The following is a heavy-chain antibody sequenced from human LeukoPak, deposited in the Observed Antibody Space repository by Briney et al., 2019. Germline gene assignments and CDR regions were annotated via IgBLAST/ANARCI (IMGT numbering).Heavy chain of an antibody. CDR3: ARELIVGFLEWLIDY. J-gene: IGHJ4*02. CDR2: IKQDGSEK. V-gene: IGHV3-7*01. D-gene: IGHD3-3*02. Sequence: RGSLRLSCAASGFTFSSYWMSWVRPAPGEGLEWVANIKQDGSEKYYVGSVKGRFTISRDNAKNSLYLQMNSLRAEDTAVYYCARELIVGFLEWLIDYWGQGTLVTVSS. CDR1: GFTFSSYW.